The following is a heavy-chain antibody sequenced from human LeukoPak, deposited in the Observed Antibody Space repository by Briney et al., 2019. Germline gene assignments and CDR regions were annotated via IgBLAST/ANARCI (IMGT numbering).Heavy chain of an antibody. J-gene: IGHJ3*02. Sequence: ASVKVSCKASGYTFTGYYIHWVRQAPGQGLERMGWIYPYSGDTNYAQNFQGRVTMTRDTSISTAYMEPSSLKSDDTAVYYCARDRNSGSSLDIWGQGTMLTVSS. V-gene: IGHV1-2*02. D-gene: IGHD6-6*01. CDR2: IYPYSGDT. CDR1: GYTFTGYY. CDR3: ARDRNSGSSLDI.